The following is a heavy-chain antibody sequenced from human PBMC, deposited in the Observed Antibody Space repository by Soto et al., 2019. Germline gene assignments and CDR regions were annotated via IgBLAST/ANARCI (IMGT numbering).Heavy chain of an antibody. CDR3: TRGRDMVRGVITRFDY. CDR1: GYTFTDYY. Sequence: EVQVVQSGAEVKKPGTTVKISCKVSGYTFTDYYMHWVQQAPGKGLAWMGLVDPEDGETVYAGKFQGRVTITADTSTDTTYMELSSLRSEDTAVYYCTRGRDMVRGVITRFDYWGQGTLVTVSP. CDR2: VDPEDGET. D-gene: IGHD3-10*01. J-gene: IGHJ4*02. V-gene: IGHV1-69-2*01.